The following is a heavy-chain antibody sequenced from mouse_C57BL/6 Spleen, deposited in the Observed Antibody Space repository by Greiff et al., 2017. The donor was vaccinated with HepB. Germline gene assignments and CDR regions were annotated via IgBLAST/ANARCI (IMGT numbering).Heavy chain of an antibody. CDR2: ISDGGSYT. Sequence: EVQVVESGGGLVKPGGSLKLSCAASGFTFSSYAMSWVRQTPEKRLEWVATISDGGSYTYYPDNVKGRFTISRDNAKNNLYLQMSHLKSEDTAMYDCARTITTVVATGYFDVWGTGTTVTVSS. CDR3: ARTITTVVATGYFDV. V-gene: IGHV5-4*01. J-gene: IGHJ1*03. CDR1: GFTFSSYA. D-gene: IGHD1-1*01.